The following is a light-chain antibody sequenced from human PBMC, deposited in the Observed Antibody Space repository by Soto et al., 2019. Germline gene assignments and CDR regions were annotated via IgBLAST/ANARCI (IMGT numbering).Light chain of an antibody. J-gene: IGKJ2*01. CDR3: QHYDGSPRT. V-gene: IGKV3-20*01. CDR1: QSVNNDY. CDR2: GVF. Sequence: ETVLTQSPGTVSLSPGERATLSCRTSQSVNNDYLAWYQQKPGQAPRLLIYGVFNRATGIPGRFSGSGSGTDFTLTISGPEPEDSAVYYCQHYDGSPRTFGQGTKLEIK.